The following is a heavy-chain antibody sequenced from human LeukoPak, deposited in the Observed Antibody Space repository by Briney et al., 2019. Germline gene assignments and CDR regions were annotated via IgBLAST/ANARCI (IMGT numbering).Heavy chain of an antibody. J-gene: IGHJ5*02. CDR3: ARVPHPGTTTTLDWFDP. V-gene: IGHV1-69*04. CDR2: IIPILGIA. Sequence: EASVKVSFKASGGTFISYAISWVRPAPGQGLEWMGRIIPILGIANYAQKFQGRVTITTDESTSTAYMELSSQRSEDTAVYYCARVPHPGTTTTLDWFDPWGQGTLVTVSS. D-gene: IGHD1-14*01. CDR1: GGTFISYA.